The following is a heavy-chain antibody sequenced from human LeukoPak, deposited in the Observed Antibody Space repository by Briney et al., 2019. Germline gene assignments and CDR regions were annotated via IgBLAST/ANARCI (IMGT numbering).Heavy chain of an antibody. J-gene: IGHJ6*03. CDR3: AKFGRFLECLCENYYYMDV. CDR2: ISSSSSTV. Sequence: PGGSLRLSCAASGFTFNSYSMNWVRQAPGKGLEWISYISSSSSTVYYVDSVKGRFTISRDNAKNSLYLQMNSLRAEDTAVYYCAKFGRFLECLCENYYYMDVWGKGTTVTVSS. V-gene: IGHV3-48*04. CDR1: GFTFNSYS. D-gene: IGHD3-3*01.